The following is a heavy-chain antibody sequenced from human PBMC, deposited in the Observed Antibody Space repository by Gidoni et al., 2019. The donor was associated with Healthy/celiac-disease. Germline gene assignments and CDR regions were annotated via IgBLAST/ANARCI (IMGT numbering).Heavy chain of an antibody. CDR2: ISEDGSNK. CDR3: ARGGHIVVVTAVYYSGMDV. J-gene: IGHJ6*02. V-gene: IGHV3-30-3*01. Sequence: QVQLVESGGGVVQPGRSLRLPCAASGFTFSSYAMHLVRQAPGKGLEWVAVISEDGSNKSCADSVKGRFTISRDNSKNTLYLQMHSLRAEDTAVYYCARGGHIVVVTAVYYSGMDVWGQGTTVTVSS. D-gene: IGHD2-21*02. CDR1: GFTFSSYA.